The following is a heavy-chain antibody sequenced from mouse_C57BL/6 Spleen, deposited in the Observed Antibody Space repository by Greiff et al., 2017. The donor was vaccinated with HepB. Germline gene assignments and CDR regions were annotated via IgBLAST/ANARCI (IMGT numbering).Heavy chain of an antibody. Sequence: VQLQQSGPGLVQPSQSLSITCTVSGFSLTSYGVHWVRQSPGKGLEWLGVIWRGGSTDYNAAFMSRLSITKDNSKSQVFFKMNSLQADDTAIYYCAKNRPLYDSPYYYAMDYWGQGTSVTVSS. CDR1: GFSLTSYG. J-gene: IGHJ4*01. CDR3: AKNRPLYDSPYYYAMDY. D-gene: IGHD1-1*01. CDR2: IWRGGST. V-gene: IGHV2-5*01.